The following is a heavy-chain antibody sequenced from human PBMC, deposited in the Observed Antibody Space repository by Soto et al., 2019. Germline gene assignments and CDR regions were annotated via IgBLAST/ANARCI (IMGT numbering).Heavy chain of an antibody. CDR1: GFTFSSYA. V-gene: IGHV3-23*01. Sequence: EVQLLESGGGLVQPGGSLRLSCAASGFTFSSYAMSWVRQAPGKGLEWVSAISGSGGSTYYADSVKGRFTISRDNSKNTLYLQMNSLRAEDTAVYYCVKMYYDIIGAFDIWGQGTMVTVSS. J-gene: IGHJ3*02. CDR2: ISGSGGST. CDR3: VKMYYDIIGAFDI. D-gene: IGHD3-9*01.